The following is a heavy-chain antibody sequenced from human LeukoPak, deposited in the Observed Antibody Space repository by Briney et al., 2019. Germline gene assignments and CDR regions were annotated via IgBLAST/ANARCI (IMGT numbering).Heavy chain of an antibody. CDR1: GFTVSSNY. Sequence: GGSLRLSCAASGFTVSSNYMSWVRQAPGKGLEWVSVIYSGGSTYYADSAKGRFTISRDNSKNTLYLQMNSLRAEDTAVYYCAKLPGGYYGSGSYRDYWGQGTLVTVSS. CDR3: AKLPGGYYGSGSYRDY. CDR2: IYSGGST. J-gene: IGHJ4*02. D-gene: IGHD3-10*01. V-gene: IGHV3-66*04.